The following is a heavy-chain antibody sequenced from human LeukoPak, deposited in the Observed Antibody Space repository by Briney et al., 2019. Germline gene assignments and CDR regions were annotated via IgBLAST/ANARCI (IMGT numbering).Heavy chain of an antibody. CDR3: ARESSDIVVVPAAMSPNGDYSKVRRYYFDY. CDR1: GFTFSSYA. D-gene: IGHD2-2*01. CDR2: IKQDGSEK. J-gene: IGHJ4*02. Sequence: PGGSLRLSCAASGFTFSSYAMSWVRQAPGKGLEWVANIKQDGSEKYYVDSVKGRFTISRDNAKNSLYLQMNSLRAEDTAVYYCARESSDIVVVPAAMSPNGDYSKVRRYYFDYWGQGTLVTVSS. V-gene: IGHV3-7*03.